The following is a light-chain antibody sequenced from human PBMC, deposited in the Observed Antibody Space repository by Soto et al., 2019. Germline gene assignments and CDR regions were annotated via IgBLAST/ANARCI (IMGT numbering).Light chain of an antibody. CDR3: SSFAGSTTLWV. V-gene: IGLV2-23*02. CDR1: SSDVGSYSL. Sequence: QSVLTQPASVSGSPGQSITISCTGTSSDVGSYSLVSWYQQRPGKAPKAMIYDVTKRPSGVSHRFSGSKSGNTASLTISGLQAEDEGNYSCSSFAGSTTLWVFGGGTKLTVL. CDR2: DVT. J-gene: IGLJ3*02.